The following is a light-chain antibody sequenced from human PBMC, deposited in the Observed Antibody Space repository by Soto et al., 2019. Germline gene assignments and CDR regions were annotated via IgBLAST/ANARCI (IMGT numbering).Light chain of an antibody. CDR2: GAS. Sequence: EIVLTQSPGTLSLSPGERATLSCWASQSVRINYLAWYQQKVGQAPRLLIYGASSRAAGIPDRFSGSGSGTDFTLTISRLEPEDFAVYYCQQYGSSPRTFGQGTKVDIK. CDR3: QQYGSSPRT. V-gene: IGKV3-20*01. J-gene: IGKJ1*01. CDR1: QSVRINY.